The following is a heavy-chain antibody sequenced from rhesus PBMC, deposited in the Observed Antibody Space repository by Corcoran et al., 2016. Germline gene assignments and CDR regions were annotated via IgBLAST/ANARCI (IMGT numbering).Heavy chain of an antibody. V-gene: IGHV4S10*01. D-gene: IGHD3S6*01. Sequence: QVQLQESGPGVVKPSETLSLTCAVSGGSISDSYRWSWIRQPHGKGLEWIWYIYGSSTSTNYNPSLKSRVTISKDTSKNQFSLKLSSVTAADTAVYYCAREIITPVPTFDYWGQGVLVTVSS. CDR3: AREIITPVPTFDY. CDR2: IYGSSTST. J-gene: IGHJ4*01. CDR1: GGSISDSYR.